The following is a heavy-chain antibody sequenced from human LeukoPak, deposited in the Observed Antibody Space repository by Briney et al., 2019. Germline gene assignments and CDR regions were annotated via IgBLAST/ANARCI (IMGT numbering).Heavy chain of an antibody. D-gene: IGHD2-21*02. CDR3: AKGLTLGYMDV. J-gene: IGHJ6*03. CDR1: GLSFSTYA. V-gene: IGHV3-23*01. Sequence: PGGSLRLSCAASGLSFSTYAMIWVRQAPGKGLEWVSGISGSGATTYYADSVKGRFTISRDNSKNTLYLHMNSLRADDTAIYYCAKGLTLGYMDVWGKGTTVTVSS. CDR2: ISGSGATT.